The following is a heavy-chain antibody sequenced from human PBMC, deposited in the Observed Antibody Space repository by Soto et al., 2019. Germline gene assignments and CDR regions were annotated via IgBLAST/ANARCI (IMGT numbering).Heavy chain of an antibody. J-gene: IGHJ6*02. CDR2: ISGSGGST. V-gene: IGHV3-23*01. CDR1: GFTFSSFA. Sequence: EVQLLESGGALVQPGGSLRLSCAASGFTFSSFAMSWVPQAPGKGWEWVSAISGSGGSTSYADSVKGRFTISRDNSKNTLYLQMNSLRAEDTAVYYCASAAREYYYYGMDVWGQGTTVTVSS. CDR3: ASAAREYYYYGMDV.